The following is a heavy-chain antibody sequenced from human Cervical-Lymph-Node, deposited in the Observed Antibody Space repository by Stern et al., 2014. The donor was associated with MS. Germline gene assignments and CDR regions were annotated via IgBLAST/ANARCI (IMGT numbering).Heavy chain of an antibody. CDR2: ISSSSSTT. CDR3: AAYCSGCIGYSLAY. D-gene: IGHD2-15*01. CDR1: GFTFSNYG. J-gene: IGHJ4*02. V-gene: IGHV3-48*01. Sequence: QLVESGGGLVQPGGSLRFSCATSGFTFSNYGMNWVRQAPGKGLEWVSYISSSSSTTYYDNTVKGRFSISSDNAKNSMYLQLNSLRGEDTAVYYWAAYCSGCIGYSLAYWGQGTLVAVSS.